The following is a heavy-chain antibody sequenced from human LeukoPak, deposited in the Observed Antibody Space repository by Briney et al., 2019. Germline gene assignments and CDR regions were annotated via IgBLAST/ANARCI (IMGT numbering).Heavy chain of an antibody. CDR3: ARQLKTISVRWGVLNFDP. Sequence: SETLSLTCTVSGGSISSSSYYWGWIRQPPGKGLEWIGSIYYSGSTYYNPSLKSRATISVDTSKNQFSLKLSSVTAADTAVYYCARQLKTISVRWGVLNFDPWGQGTLVTVSS. D-gene: IGHD5/OR15-5a*01. V-gene: IGHV4-39*01. CDR2: IYYSGST. CDR1: GGSISSSSYY. J-gene: IGHJ5*02.